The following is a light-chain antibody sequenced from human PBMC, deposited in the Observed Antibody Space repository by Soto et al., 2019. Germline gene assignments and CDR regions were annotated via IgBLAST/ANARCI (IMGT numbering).Light chain of an antibody. Sequence: QSVLTQPASVSGSPGXSITISCTGXXXXVGGYNYVSWYQQHPGKAPKLMIYEVSNRPSGVSNRFSGSKSGNTASLTISGLQAEDEADYYCSSYTSSSSYVFGTGTKLTVL. J-gene: IGLJ1*01. CDR1: XXXVGGYNY. CDR3: SSYTSSSSYV. V-gene: IGLV2-14*01. CDR2: EVS.